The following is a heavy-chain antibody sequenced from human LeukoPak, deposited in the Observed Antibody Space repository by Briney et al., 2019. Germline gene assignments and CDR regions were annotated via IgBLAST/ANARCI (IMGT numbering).Heavy chain of an antibody. V-gene: IGHV1-18*01. D-gene: IGHD4-23*01. J-gene: IGHJ4*02. CDR1: GYTFTSYG. CDR3: ARDPPLNYGGNPRGGEFDY. Sequence: ASVKVSFKASGYTFTSYGISWVRQAPGQGLEWMGWISAYNGNTNYAQKLQGRVTMTTDTSTSTAYMELRSLRSDDTAVYYCARDPPLNYGGNPRGGEFDYWGQGTLVTVSS. CDR2: ISAYNGNT.